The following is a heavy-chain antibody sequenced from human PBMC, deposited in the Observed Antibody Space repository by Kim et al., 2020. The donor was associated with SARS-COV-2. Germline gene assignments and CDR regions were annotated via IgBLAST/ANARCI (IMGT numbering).Heavy chain of an antibody. CDR3: ARDLGHLLRYFDWSTKRNPDY. CDR1: GFTFSSYA. J-gene: IGHJ4*02. Sequence: GGSLRLSCAASGFTFSSYAMHWVRQAPGKGLEWVAVISYDGSNKYYADSVKGRFTISRDNSKNTLYLQMNSLRAEDTAVYYCARDLGHLLRYFDWSTKRNPDYRGQGTLVTVSS. CDR2: ISYDGSNK. V-gene: IGHV3-30*04. D-gene: IGHD3-9*01.